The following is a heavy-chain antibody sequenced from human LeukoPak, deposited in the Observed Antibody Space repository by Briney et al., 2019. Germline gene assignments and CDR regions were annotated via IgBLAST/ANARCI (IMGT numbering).Heavy chain of an antibody. V-gene: IGHV4-30-2*01. CDR3: ARGPLPFLLYGSGYYFDY. CDR1: GDSINNYGYS. Sequence: KPSETLSLTCVVSGDSINNYGYSWSWIRQPPGKGLEWIGYIYHGGTTYYNPSLKSRVTISVDKSKNQFSLKLSSVTAADSAVYYCARGPLPFLLYGSGYYFDYWGQGTLVTVSS. CDR2: IYHGGTT. J-gene: IGHJ4*02. D-gene: IGHD6-25*01.